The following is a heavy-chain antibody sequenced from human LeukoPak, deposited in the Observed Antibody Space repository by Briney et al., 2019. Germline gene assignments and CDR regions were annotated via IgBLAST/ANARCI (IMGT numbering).Heavy chain of an antibody. Sequence: GGSLRLSCAASGFTFSSYGMHWVRQAPGKGLEWVAFIRYDGSNKYYADSVKGRFTISRDNSKGTLYLQMNSLRAEDTAVYYCAKDLGRSFDYWGQGTLVTVSS. CDR2: IRYDGSNK. V-gene: IGHV3-30*02. CDR1: GFTFSSYG. J-gene: IGHJ4*02. D-gene: IGHD1-1*01. CDR3: AKDLGRSFDY.